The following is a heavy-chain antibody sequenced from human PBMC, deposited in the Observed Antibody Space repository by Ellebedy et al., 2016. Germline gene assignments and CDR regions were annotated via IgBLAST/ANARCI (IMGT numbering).Heavy chain of an antibody. J-gene: IGHJ4*02. CDR3: AKGKYSYGLDY. Sequence: GGSLRLXCAASGFTFDDYAMHWVRQAPGKGLEWVSGISWNSGSIGYADSVKGRFTISRDNAKNSLYLQMNSLRAEDTALYYCAKGKYSYGLDYWGQGTLVTVSS. D-gene: IGHD5-18*01. V-gene: IGHV3-9*01. CDR1: GFTFDDYA. CDR2: ISWNSGSI.